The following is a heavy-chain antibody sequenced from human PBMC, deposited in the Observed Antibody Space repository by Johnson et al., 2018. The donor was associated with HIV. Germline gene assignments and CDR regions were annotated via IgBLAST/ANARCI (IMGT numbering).Heavy chain of an antibody. J-gene: IGHJ3*02. D-gene: IGHD2-21*02. CDR1: GFTVSSNY. V-gene: IGHV3-48*04. CDR2: ISSSGSTI. Sequence: VQLVESGGVVVQPGGSLRLSCAASGFTVSSNYMTWVRQAPGKGLAWVSYISSSGSTIYYADSVKGRVTISRDNAKNSLYLQMNSLGAEDTAVYYCARAAYCGGDCYSGSRLDAFDIWGQGTMVTVSS. CDR3: ARAAYCGGDCYSGSRLDAFDI.